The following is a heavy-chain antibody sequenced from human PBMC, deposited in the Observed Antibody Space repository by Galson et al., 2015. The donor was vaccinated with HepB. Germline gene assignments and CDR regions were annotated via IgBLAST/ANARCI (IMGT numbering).Heavy chain of an antibody. CDR1: GVSISGGQYY. V-gene: IGHV4-39*01. CDR3: ARPLVLNGRFTPGVGPFHI. CDR2: IYYGGRT. J-gene: IGHJ3*02. Sequence: ETLSLTCAVSGVSISGGQYYWGWIRQSPKKRLEWIGSIYYGGRTYSSPSFQSRVAMSVDTSKNQLSLTLSSVTAADTAVYYCARPLVLNGRFTPGVGPFHIWGHGTMVTVSA. D-gene: IGHD2-8*01.